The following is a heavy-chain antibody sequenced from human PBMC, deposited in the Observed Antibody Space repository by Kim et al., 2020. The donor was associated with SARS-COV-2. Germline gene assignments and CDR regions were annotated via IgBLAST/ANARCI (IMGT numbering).Heavy chain of an antibody. Sequence: ASVKVSCKASGYTFTGYYMHWVRQAPGQWLEGMGWINPNSGGTNYAQKFQGWVTMTRETSIITADMERSRLRSDDTAVYYCARGGLMITFGGVIVPWFDPWGQVSLVTISS. CDR3: ARGGLMITFGGVIVPWFDP. J-gene: IGHJ5*02. CDR2: INPNSGGT. V-gene: IGHV1-2*04. D-gene: IGHD3-16*02. CDR1: GYTFTGYY.